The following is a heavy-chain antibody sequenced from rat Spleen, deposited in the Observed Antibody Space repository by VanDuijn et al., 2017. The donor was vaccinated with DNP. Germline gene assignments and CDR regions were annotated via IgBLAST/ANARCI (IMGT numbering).Heavy chain of an antibody. V-gene: IGHV5S23*01. CDR2: ISPSGANI. J-gene: IGHJ2*01. Sequence: EVQLVESGGGLVQPGRSLKLSCAASEFTFSRSDVAWVRQAPTRGLEWVASISPSGANIYYRDSVKGRFTISRDIPKSTLYLQMDSLRSEDTATYYCATRAPGNYYYGGYFDYWGQGVMVTVSS. CDR1: EFTFSRSD. D-gene: IGHD1-12*02. CDR3: ATRAPGNYYYGGYFDY.